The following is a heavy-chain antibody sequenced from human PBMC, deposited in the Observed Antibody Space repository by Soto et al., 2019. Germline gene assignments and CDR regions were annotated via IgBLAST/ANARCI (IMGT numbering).Heavy chain of an antibody. CDR3: ARESVAAMPVVPDY. CDR1: GFTFSSYS. CDR2: ISSSSSTI. D-gene: IGHD2-2*01. Sequence: EVQLVESGGGLVQPGGSLRLSCAASGFTFSSYSMNWVRQAPGKGLEWVSYISSSSSTIYYADSVKGRFTICRDNAKNSLYLQMNSLRAEDTAVYYCARESVAAMPVVPDYWGQGTLVTVSS. V-gene: IGHV3-48*01. J-gene: IGHJ4*02.